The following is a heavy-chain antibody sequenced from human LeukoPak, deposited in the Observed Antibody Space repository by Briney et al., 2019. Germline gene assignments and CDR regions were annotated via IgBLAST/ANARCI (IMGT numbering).Heavy chain of an antibody. CDR3: AKDRLPLDYYYYGMDV. D-gene: IGHD4-17*01. Sequence: GGSLRLSCAASGFTFSSYAMSWVRQAPGKGLEWVSGISGSGGSTYYADSVKGRFTISRDNSKNTLYLQMNSLRAEDTAVYYCAKDRLPLDYYYYGMDVWGQGTTVTVSS. J-gene: IGHJ6*02. V-gene: IGHV3-23*01. CDR1: GFTFSSYA. CDR2: ISGSGGST.